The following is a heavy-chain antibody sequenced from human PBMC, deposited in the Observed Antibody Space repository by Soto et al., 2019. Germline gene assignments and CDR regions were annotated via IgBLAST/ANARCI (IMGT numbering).Heavy chain of an antibody. CDR1: GFTFSNYA. J-gene: IGHJ4*02. CDR2: ISDTGGNT. D-gene: IGHD6-13*01. CDR3: AKAGGSTWDRGVDY. Sequence: EVQLVESGGGLVKPGGSLRLSCAASGFTFSNYAMSWVRQTPGRGLEWVSAISDTGGNTYYADSVKGRFTISRDNSENTLFLQMNSLRAEDTAIYYCAKAGGSTWDRGVDYWGQGTLVPVSS. V-gene: IGHV3-23*04.